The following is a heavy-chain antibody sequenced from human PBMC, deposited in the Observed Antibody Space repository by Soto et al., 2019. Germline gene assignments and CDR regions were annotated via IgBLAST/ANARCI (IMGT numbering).Heavy chain of an antibody. CDR2: ISYSADKT. Sequence: EVQLLESGGGLVQPGGSLRLSCAASGFTFSTYVMNWVRQAPGKGLEWVSTISYSADKTFYADSVKGRFTISRDNSRDTLFRQMNSLRAADAALYYCARRAKTATTNWGAFDIWGQGTMVTVSS. J-gene: IGHJ3*02. D-gene: IGHD1-7*01. CDR1: GFTFSTYV. V-gene: IGHV3-23*01. CDR3: ARRAKTATTNWGAFDI.